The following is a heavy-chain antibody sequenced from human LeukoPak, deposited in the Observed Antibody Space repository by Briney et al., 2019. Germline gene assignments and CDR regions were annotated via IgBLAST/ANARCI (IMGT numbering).Heavy chain of an antibody. V-gene: IGHV4-39*07. D-gene: IGHD3-10*01. J-gene: IGHJ4*02. Sequence: PSETLSLTCTVSGGSISSSSYYWGWIRQPPGKGLEWIGEINHSGSTNYNPSLKSRVTISVDTSKNQFSLKLSSVTAADTAVYYCARWVWFGELFDYWGQGTLVTVSS. CDR2: INHSGST. CDR1: GGSISSSSYY. CDR3: ARWVWFGELFDY.